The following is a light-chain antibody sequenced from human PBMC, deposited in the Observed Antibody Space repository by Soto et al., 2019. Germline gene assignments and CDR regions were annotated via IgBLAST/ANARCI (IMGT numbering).Light chain of an antibody. CDR1: QSVSSSY. J-gene: IGKJ1*01. V-gene: IGKV3-20*01. CDR2: GAS. Sequence: EIVLTQSPGTLSLSPGERATLSCRASQSVSSSYLAWYQQKPGQAPRLLIYGASSRATGIPDRFSGSGSGTDFILTSSRLEPEDFAVYYCQQYGSSPWTFGQGNKVEIQ. CDR3: QQYGSSPWT.